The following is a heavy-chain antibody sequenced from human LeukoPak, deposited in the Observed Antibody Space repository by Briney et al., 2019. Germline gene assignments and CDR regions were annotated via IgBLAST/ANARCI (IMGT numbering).Heavy chain of an antibody. CDR3: ARVRKTAMVKYYFDY. J-gene: IGHJ4*02. D-gene: IGHD5-18*01. V-gene: IGHV4-34*01. CDR1: GGSFSGYY. Sequence: PSETLSLTCAVYGGSFSGYYWSWIRQPPGKGLEWIGEINHSGSTNYNPSLKSRVTISVNTSKNQFSLKLSSVTAADTAVYYCARVRKTAMVKYYFDYWGQGTLVTVSS. CDR2: INHSGST.